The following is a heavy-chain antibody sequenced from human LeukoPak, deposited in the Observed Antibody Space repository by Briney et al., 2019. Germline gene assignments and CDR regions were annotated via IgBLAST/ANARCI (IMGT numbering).Heavy chain of an antibody. CDR2: VNPNSGNT. Sequence: ASVKVSCKASGYTFTSNDINWVRQATGQGLEWMGWVNPNSGNTGYAQKFQGRVTMTTDTSTSTAYMELRSLRSDDTAVYYCARDGAVTTVYWGQGTLVTVSS. CDR3: ARDGAVTTVY. J-gene: IGHJ4*02. D-gene: IGHD4-11*01. V-gene: IGHV1-8*01. CDR1: GYTFTSND.